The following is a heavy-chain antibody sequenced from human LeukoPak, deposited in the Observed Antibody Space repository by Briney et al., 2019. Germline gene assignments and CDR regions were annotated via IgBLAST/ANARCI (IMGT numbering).Heavy chain of an antibody. J-gene: IGHJ1*01. CDR2: ISYDGSNK. Sequence: GGSLRLSCAASGFTFSSYGMHWVRQAPGKGLEWVAVISYDGSNKYYADSVKGRFTISRDNSKNTLYLQMNSLRAEDTAVYYCAKAALVAAGTWDFQHWARAPWSPSPQ. CDR1: GFTFSSYG. CDR3: AKAALVAAGTWDFQH. D-gene: IGHD6-13*01. V-gene: IGHV3-30*18.